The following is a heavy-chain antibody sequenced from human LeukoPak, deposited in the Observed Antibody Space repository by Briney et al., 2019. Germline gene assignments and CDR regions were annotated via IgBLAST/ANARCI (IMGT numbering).Heavy chain of an antibody. V-gene: IGHV1-58*02. Sequence: SVKVSCKASGFTFPNSAMQWVRQARGQRLEWIGWIVLGAGNTVYSHKFHDRVTVTRDVSTNTAYMELDSLGSEDTAVYYCAAQRGASLHDFWSARLFDPWGQGTLVTVSS. CDR3: AAQRGASLHDFWSARLFDP. J-gene: IGHJ5*02. CDR2: IVLGAGNT. CDR1: GFTFPNSA. D-gene: IGHD3-3*01.